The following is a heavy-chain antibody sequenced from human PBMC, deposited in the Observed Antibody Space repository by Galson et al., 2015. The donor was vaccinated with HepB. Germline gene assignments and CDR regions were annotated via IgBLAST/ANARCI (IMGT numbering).Heavy chain of an antibody. CDR2: TYYRSKWYN. Sequence: CAISGDSVSSNSATWNWIRQSPSRGLEWLGRTYYRSKWYNDNARSVKSRVTVDPDTSKNQFPLQLNSVTPEDTAVYYCARGIDDYGGKENDYYFDYWGQGTLVAVSS. CDR3: ARGIDDYGGKENDYYFDY. CDR1: GDSVSSNSAT. J-gene: IGHJ4*02. V-gene: IGHV6-1*01. D-gene: IGHD4-23*01.